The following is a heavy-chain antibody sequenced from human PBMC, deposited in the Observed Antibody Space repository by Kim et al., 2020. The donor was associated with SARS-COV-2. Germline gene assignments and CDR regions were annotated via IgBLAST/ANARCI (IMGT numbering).Heavy chain of an antibody. V-gene: IGHV3-23*03. CDR2: IYSGGSRP. D-gene: IGHD1-26*01. J-gene: IGHJ4*02. CDR3: ATNTRVVGATDY. Sequence: GGSLRLSCAASGFTFSSYAMSWVRQAPGKGLEWVSVIYSGGSRPYYVDSVKGRITISRDNSQNTLYLQMNSMRAEDTAVYDCATNTRVVGATDYWGQGTLVTVSS. CDR1: GFTFSSYA.